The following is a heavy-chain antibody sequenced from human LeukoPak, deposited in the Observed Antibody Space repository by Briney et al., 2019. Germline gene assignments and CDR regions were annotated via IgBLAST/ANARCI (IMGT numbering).Heavy chain of an antibody. CDR1: GFTFSSHG. V-gene: IGHV3-53*01. D-gene: IGHD2-21*02. Sequence: PGETLRLSCAASGFTFSSHGMSWVRQAPGKGLEWVSVIYSGGSTYYADSVKGRFTISRDNSKNTLYLQMNSLRAEDTAVYYCARLGDFDAFDIWGQGTMVTVSS. CDR2: IYSGGST. CDR3: ARLGDFDAFDI. J-gene: IGHJ3*02.